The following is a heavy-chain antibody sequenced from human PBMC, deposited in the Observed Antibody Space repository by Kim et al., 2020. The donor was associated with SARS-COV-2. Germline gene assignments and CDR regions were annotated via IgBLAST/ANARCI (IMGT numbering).Heavy chain of an antibody. V-gene: IGHV3-23*01. Sequence: YADSVKGRFTISSDNTKNTLYMQMSSMGAADTGVYCCAQDPAGLYYAMDVWGQGTTVTLSS. CDR3: AQDPAGLYYAMDV. J-gene: IGHJ6*02.